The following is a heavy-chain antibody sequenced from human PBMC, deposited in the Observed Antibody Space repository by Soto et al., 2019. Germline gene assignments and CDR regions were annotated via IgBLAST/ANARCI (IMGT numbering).Heavy chain of an antibody. Sequence: GGSLRLSCAASGFTFSSYAMSWVRQAPGKGLEWVSAISGSGGSTYYADSVKGRFTISRDNSKNTLYLQMNSLRAEDTAVYYCAKGPRLRYCSGGSCYSGSVLVDYWGQGTLVTVSS. CDR3: AKGPRLRYCSGGSCYSGSVLVDY. J-gene: IGHJ4*02. CDR2: ISGSGGST. CDR1: GFTFSSYA. D-gene: IGHD2-15*01. V-gene: IGHV3-23*01.